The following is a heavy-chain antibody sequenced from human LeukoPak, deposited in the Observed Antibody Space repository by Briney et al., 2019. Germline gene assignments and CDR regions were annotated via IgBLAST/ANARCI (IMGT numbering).Heavy chain of an antibody. CDR3: ARDQVYWDYCDSSGYYGIDY. CDR2: IYYSGST. Sequence: PSETLSLTCTVSGGSISSGGYYWSWIRQHPGRGLEWVGYIYYSGSTYYNPSLKSRVTISVDTSKNQFSLKLSSVTAADTAVYYCARDQVYWDYCDSSGYYGIDYWGQGTLVTVSS. CDR1: GGSISSGGYY. V-gene: IGHV4-31*03. D-gene: IGHD3-22*01. J-gene: IGHJ4*02.